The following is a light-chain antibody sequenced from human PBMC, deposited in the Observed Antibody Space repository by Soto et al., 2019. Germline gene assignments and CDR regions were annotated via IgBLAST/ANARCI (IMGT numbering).Light chain of an antibody. CDR2: GNT. V-gene: IGLV1-40*01. CDR1: GSNIGAGFD. J-gene: IGLJ2*01. Sequence: QSELTQPPSVSGAPGQRVTISCTGRGSNIGAGFDVHWYQQLPGTVPKLLIHGNTNRPSGVPDRFSGSRSGTSASLAITGLQVEDEADYYCQSYDSSLGAVFGGGTKVTVL. CDR3: QSYDSSLGAV.